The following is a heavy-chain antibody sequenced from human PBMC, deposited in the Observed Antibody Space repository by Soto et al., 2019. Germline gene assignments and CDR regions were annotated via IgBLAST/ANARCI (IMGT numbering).Heavy chain of an antibody. CDR3: ARGPRVSSTGTGAH. D-gene: IGHD1-1*01. Sequence: PAESLKISCSVSGFTFSAYWMHWVRQVPGKGLTWVSRISDDGSTATYADSVKGRFVISRDNAKNSLYLEMNTLRVDDSGLYYCARGPRVSSTGTGAHWGRGTLVTVSS. CDR1: GFTFSAYW. V-gene: IGHV3-74*01. J-gene: IGHJ4*02. CDR2: ISDDGSTA.